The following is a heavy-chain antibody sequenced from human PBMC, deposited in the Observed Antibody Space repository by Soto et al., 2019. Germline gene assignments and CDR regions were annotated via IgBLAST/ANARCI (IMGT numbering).Heavy chain of an antibody. CDR2: INAGNGNT. CDR1: GYTFTSYA. Sequence: ASVKVSCKASGYTFTSYAMHWVRQAPGQRLEWMGWINAGNGNTKYSQKFQGRVTITRDTSASTAYMELSSLRSEDTAVYYCARSVTTTLNWFDPWGQGTLVTVSS. V-gene: IGHV1-3*01. CDR3: ARSVTTTLNWFDP. J-gene: IGHJ5*02. D-gene: IGHD1-1*01.